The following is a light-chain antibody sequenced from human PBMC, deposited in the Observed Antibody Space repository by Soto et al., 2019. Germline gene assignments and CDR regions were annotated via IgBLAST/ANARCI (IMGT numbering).Light chain of an antibody. Sequence: VVMTQSPLSLPVTLGQPASISCRSNQSLEYSDGKTYLHWFQQRPGQSPRRLIDQVSDRDSMVSDRFSSSGARTDFTLKISMVEAEDVVDYYCMQATHSPMTFGQGTKVEIK. CDR3: MQATHSPMT. J-gene: IGKJ1*01. V-gene: IGKV2-30*01. CDR1: QSLEYSDGKTY. CDR2: QVS.